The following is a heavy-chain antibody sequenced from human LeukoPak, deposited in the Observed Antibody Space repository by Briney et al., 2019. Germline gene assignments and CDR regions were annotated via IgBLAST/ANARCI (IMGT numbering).Heavy chain of an antibody. Sequence: SVKVSCKASGGAFSSYAISWVRQAPGQGLEWMGGIIPIFGTANYAQKFQGRVTITTDESTSTAYMELSSLRSEDTAVYYCASRGSWYNWNYGGYYYMDVWGKGTTVTVSS. J-gene: IGHJ6*03. D-gene: IGHD1-7*01. CDR1: GGAFSSYA. V-gene: IGHV1-69*05. CDR2: IIPIFGTA. CDR3: ASRGSWYNWNYGGYYYMDV.